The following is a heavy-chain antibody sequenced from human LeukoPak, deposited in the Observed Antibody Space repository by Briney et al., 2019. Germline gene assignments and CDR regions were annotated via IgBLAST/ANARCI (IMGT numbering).Heavy chain of an antibody. CDR3: AKEGRSSHFYYGMDV. V-gene: IGHV3-23*01. D-gene: IGHD3-16*02. J-gene: IGHJ6*02. Sequence: GGSLRLSCAASGFTFSSYAMSWVRQAPGKGLEWVSAISGSGGSTYYAGSVKGRFTISRDNSKNTLYLQMNSLRAEDTAVYYCAKEGRSSHFYYGMDVWGQGTTVTVSS. CDR2: ISGSGGST. CDR1: GFTFSSYA.